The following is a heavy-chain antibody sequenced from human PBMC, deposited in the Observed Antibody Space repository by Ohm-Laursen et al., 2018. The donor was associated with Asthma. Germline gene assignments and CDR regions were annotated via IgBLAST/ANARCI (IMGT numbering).Heavy chain of an antibody. CDR2: MNPNSGNT. J-gene: IGHJ5*02. Sequence: ASVKVSCKASGYTFTSYDINWVRQATGQGLEWMGWMNPNSGNTGYAQKFQGRVTMTRNTSISTAYMELSSLRSEDTAVYYCARVRGMVATMNWFDPWGQGTLVTVSS. V-gene: IGHV1-8*01. CDR1: GYTFTSYD. D-gene: IGHD5-12*01. CDR3: ARVRGMVATMNWFDP.